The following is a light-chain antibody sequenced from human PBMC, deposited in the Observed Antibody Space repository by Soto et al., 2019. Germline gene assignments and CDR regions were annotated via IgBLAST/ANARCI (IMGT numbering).Light chain of an antibody. Sequence: QSVLTQPASVSGSPGQSITISCTGTSSDVGSYNLVSWYQQRPGKAPKLLIFEGNKRPSGVSDRFSGSKSGNTASLTISGLQDDDEEGYYCCSYTGGRTHYVFGLGTKVTVL. J-gene: IGLJ1*01. V-gene: IGLV2-23*01. CDR3: CSYTGGRTHYV. CDR2: EGN. CDR1: SSDVGSYNL.